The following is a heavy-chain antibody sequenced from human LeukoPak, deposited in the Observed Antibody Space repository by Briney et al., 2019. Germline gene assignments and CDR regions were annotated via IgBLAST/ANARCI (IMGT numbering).Heavy chain of an antibody. CDR3: AKCSSGRLRPTYHYHYMDV. Sequence: PSGESLKISCAASGFKFSSSGMHWVRQAPGKGLEWVAFVRYDGTNKNYPDSVKGRFTISRDNSENTLYLQMNSLRAEDTAVYYCAKCSSGRLRPTYHYHYMDVWGKGTTVTVSS. CDR1: GFKFSSSG. CDR2: VRYDGTNK. J-gene: IGHJ6*03. D-gene: IGHD2-2*01. V-gene: IGHV3-30*02.